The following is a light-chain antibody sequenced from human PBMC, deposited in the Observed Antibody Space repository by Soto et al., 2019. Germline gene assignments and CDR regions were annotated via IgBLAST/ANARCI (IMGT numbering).Light chain of an antibody. J-gene: IGKJ1*01. Sequence: DIQMTQSPSSLSASVGDRVTITCRASQSISIFLNWYQQKPGKAPKLLIYAASSLQSGVPSRFSGSGSGTEFTLTISSLQREDFATYYCQQSYSTPRTFGQGTKWIS. CDR1: QSISIF. CDR3: QQSYSTPRT. CDR2: AAS. V-gene: IGKV1-39*01.